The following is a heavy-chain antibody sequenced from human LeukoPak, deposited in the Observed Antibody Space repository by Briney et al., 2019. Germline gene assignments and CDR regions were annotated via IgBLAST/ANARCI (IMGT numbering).Heavy chain of an antibody. J-gene: IGHJ4*02. CDR1: GFTFSGYG. CDR2: ISHDGSNK. Sequence: GGSLRLSCAASGFTFSGYGMHWVRQAPGKGLDWVAVISHDGSNKYYADPVKGRFTISRDNSKKTLYLQMNSLRAEDTAVYYCAKDRGIAAAGVVAYFDYWGQGTLVTVSS. V-gene: IGHV3-30*18. CDR3: AKDRGIAAAGVVAYFDY. D-gene: IGHD6-13*01.